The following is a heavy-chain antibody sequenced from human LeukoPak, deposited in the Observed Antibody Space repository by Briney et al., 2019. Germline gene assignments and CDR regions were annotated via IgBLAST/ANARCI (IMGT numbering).Heavy chain of an antibody. Sequence: SQTLSLTCTVSGGSISSGGYYWSWIRQPPGKGLEWIGEINHSGSTNYNPSLKSRVTISVDTSKNQFSLKLSSVTAADTAVYYCAREKRGWFGELKGPYYYYYYGMDVWGQGTTVTVSS. CDR2: INHSGST. J-gene: IGHJ6*02. CDR1: GGSISSGGYY. CDR3: AREKRGWFGELKGPYYYYYYGMDV. V-gene: IGHV4-30-2*01. D-gene: IGHD3-10*01.